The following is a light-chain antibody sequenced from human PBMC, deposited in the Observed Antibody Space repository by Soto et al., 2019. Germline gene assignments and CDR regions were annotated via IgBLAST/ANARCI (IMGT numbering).Light chain of an antibody. V-gene: IGKV3-15*01. CDR2: TTS. CDR1: ESVGSN. J-gene: IGKJ4*01. Sequence: EVVMTQSPATLSVSPGERAKFSCRASESVGSNLAWYQQKPGQAPSLLIYTTSTRASGVPARFSGSGSGTEFTLTISSLQSEDFAVYYCQQYNNWPLLTFGGGTKVDI. CDR3: QQYNNWPLLT.